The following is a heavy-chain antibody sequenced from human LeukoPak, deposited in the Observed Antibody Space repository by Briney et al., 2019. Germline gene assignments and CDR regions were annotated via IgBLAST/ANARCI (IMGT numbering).Heavy chain of an antibody. Sequence: GPVKVSCKASGYTFTGYYMHWVRQAPGQGLEWMGWINPNSGGTNYAQKFQGRVTMTRDTSISTAYMELSRLRSDDTAVYYCARDLGNYYDSSGYYYSRGYYFDYWGQGTLVTVSS. V-gene: IGHV1-2*02. CDR2: INPNSGGT. D-gene: IGHD3-22*01. J-gene: IGHJ4*02. CDR3: ARDLGNYYDSSGYYYSRGYYFDY. CDR1: GYTFTGYY.